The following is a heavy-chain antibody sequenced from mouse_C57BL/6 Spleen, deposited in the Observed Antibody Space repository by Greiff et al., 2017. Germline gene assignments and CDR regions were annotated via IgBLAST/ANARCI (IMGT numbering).Heavy chain of an antibody. V-gene: IGHV14-1*01. CDR2: IDPEDGDT. Sequence: EVQLQQSGAELVRPGASVKLSCTASGLNIKDYYMHWVKQRPEQGLEWIGRIDPEDGDTEYSPKFQGKATMTADTSSNTAYLQLSSLTAEDTAVYYCTMDYGSSYEGYWGQGTTLTVSS. CDR1: GLNIKDYY. D-gene: IGHD1-1*01. CDR3: TMDYGSSYEGY. J-gene: IGHJ2*01.